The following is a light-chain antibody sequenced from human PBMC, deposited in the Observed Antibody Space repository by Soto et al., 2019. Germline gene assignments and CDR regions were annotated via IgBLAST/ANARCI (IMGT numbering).Light chain of an antibody. J-gene: IGKJ4*01. CDR2: ATS. V-gene: IGKV1D-16*01. CDR3: QQYTTYPLT. CDR1: QGVSSW. Sequence: DIQMTQSPSSLSASVGDTVTITCRASQGVSSWLAWYQQKPEKAPRSLIYATSSLHSGVPSRFSGSGSGTEFTLTITRLQPEDFATYSCQQYTTYPLTFGGGTKVEIK.